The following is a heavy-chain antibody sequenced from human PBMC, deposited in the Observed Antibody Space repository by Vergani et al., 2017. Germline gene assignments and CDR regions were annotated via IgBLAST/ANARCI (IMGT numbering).Heavy chain of an antibody. CDR3: ARGAYDYVWGSYTYFDY. D-gene: IGHD3-16*01. J-gene: IGHJ4*02. CDR1: GFTVSSNY. V-gene: IGHV3-66*02. CDR2: IYSGGST. Sequence: EVQLVESGGGLVQPGGSLRLSCAASGFTVSSNYMSWVRQAPGKGLEWVSVIYSGGSTYYADSVKGRFTISRDNSKNTLYLQMNSLRAEDTAVYYCARGAYDYVWGSYTYFDYWGQGTLVTVSS.